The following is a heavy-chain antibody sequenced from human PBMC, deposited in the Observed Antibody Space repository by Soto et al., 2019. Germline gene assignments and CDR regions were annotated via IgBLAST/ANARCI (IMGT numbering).Heavy chain of an antibody. CDR1: GGSISSYY. V-gene: IGHV4-59*01. Sequence: SETLSLTCTVSGGSISSYYWSWIRQPPGKGLEWIGYIYYSGSTNYNPSLKSRVTISVDTSKNQFSLKLTSVTAADTAVYYCTRAFHFMLYGPMDVWGQGTTVTVSS. D-gene: IGHD2-8*01. J-gene: IGHJ6*02. CDR3: TRAFHFMLYGPMDV. CDR2: IYYSGST.